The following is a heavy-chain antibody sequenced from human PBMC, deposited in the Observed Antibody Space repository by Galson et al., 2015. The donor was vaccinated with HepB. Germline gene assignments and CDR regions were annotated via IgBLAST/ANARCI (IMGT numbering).Heavy chain of an antibody. CDR1: GYTFTSYG. CDR2: ISAYNGNT. V-gene: IGHV1-18*01. Sequence: SVKVSCKASGYTFTSYGISWVRQAPGQGLEWMGWISAYNGNTNYAQKLQGRVTMTTDTSTSTAYMELRSLRSDDTAVYYCATQWLVQGDYYYYYGMDVWGQGTTVTVSS. D-gene: IGHD6-19*01. J-gene: IGHJ6*02. CDR3: ATQWLVQGDYYYYYGMDV.